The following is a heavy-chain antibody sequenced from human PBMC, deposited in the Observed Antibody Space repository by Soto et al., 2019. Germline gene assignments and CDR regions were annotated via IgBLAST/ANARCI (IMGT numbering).Heavy chain of an antibody. Sequence: PGGSLRLSCAASRFTASTNYMTWVRQAPGKGLEWVGRIKSKTDGGTTDYAAPVKGRFTISRDDSKNTLYLQMNSLKTEDTAVYYCTTLEATIYYYYGMDVWGQGTTVTVSS. CDR2: IKSKTDGGTT. J-gene: IGHJ6*02. CDR3: TTLEATIYYYYGMDV. D-gene: IGHD5-12*01. CDR1: RFTASTNY. V-gene: IGHV3-15*01.